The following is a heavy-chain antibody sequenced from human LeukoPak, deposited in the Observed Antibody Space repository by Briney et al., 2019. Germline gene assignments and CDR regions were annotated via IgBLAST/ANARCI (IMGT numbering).Heavy chain of an antibody. CDR2: IRYDGSNK. CDR1: GFTFSSYG. V-gene: IGHV3-30*02. CDR3: ARDGGGSGWYRGYFQH. J-gene: IGHJ1*01. Sequence: GGSLRLSCAASGFTFSSYGMHWVRQAPGKGLEWVAFIRYDGSNKYYADSVKGRFTISRDNSKNTLYLQMNSLRAEDTAVYYCARDGGGSGWYRGYFQHWARAPWSPSPQ. D-gene: IGHD6-19*01.